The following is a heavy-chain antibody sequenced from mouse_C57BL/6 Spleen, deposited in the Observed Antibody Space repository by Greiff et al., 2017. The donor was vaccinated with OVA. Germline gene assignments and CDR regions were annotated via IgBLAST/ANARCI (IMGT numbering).Heavy chain of an antibody. J-gene: IGHJ2*01. V-gene: IGHV1-55*01. D-gene: IGHD1-1*01. CDR2: IYPGSGST. CDR3: ARCPTVVAKDFDY. Sequence: QVQLQQPGAELVKPGASVKMSCKASGYTFTSYWINWVKQRPGQGLEWIGDIYPGSGSTNYNEKFKSKATLTVDTSSSTAYMQLSSLTSEDSAVYYCARCPTVVAKDFDYWGQGTTLTVSS. CDR1: GYTFTSYW.